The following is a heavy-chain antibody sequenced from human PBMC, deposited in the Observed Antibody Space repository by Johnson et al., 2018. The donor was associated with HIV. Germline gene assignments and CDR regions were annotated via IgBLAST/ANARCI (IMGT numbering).Heavy chain of an antibody. CDR3: ARWGTVTTDAFDI. CDR2: ISYDGSNK. CDR1: GFTFSSYA. V-gene: IGHV3-30*14. D-gene: IGHD4-17*01. J-gene: IGHJ3*02. Sequence: QVQLVESGGGLVQPGGSLRLSCAASGFTFSSYAMYWVRQAPGKGLEWVAVISYDGSNKYYADSVKGRFTISRDNSKNTLYLQMNSLSAGDTAVYYCARWGTVTTDAFDIWGQGTMVTVSS.